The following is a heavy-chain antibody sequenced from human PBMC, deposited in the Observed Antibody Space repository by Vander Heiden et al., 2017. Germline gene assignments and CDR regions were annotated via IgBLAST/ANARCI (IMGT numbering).Heavy chain of an antibody. D-gene: IGHD3-10*01. Sequence: GESGGGVAQPGRSLRLSCAASGFTFSSYGMHWVRQAPGKGLEWVAVIWYDGSNKYYADSVKGRFTISRDNSKNTLYLQMNSLRAEDTAVYYCARITMVRGAYYYYGMDVWGQGTTVTVSS. CDR1: GFTFSSYG. J-gene: IGHJ6*02. CDR2: IWYDGSNK. V-gene: IGHV3-33*01. CDR3: ARITMVRGAYYYYGMDV.